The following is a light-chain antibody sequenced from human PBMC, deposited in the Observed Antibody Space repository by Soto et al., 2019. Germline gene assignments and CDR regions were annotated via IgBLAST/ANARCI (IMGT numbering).Light chain of an antibody. CDR3: LQHYNYPRT. Sequence: DIQVTQSPSSLSASVGERVTITCRASQSISRYLNWYQQKPGKAPKLLIYAASSLQSGIPSRFSGSGTETDFTLTISSLQPEDFATYYCLQHYNYPRTFGQGTKVDIK. V-gene: IGKV1-39*01. CDR1: QSISRY. J-gene: IGKJ1*01. CDR2: AAS.